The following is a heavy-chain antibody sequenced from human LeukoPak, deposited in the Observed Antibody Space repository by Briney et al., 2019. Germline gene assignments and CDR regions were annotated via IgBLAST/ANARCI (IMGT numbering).Heavy chain of an antibody. CDR2: INKKGGT. CDR1: SDSISSGDYY. Sequence: SETLSLTCTVSSDSISSGDYYWSWIRQPAGKGLEFIGYINKKGGTFYNTLLKSRVSISIDTSKNQFSLKLTSVTAADTAVYFCAREHKSYGDYPYYFDSWGQGTLVTVSS. J-gene: IGHJ4*02. CDR3: AREHKSYGDYPYYFDS. V-gene: IGHV4-30-4*01. D-gene: IGHD4-17*01.